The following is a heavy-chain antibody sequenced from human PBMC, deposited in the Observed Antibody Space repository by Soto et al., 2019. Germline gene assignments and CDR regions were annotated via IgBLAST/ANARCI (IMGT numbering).Heavy chain of an antibody. CDR3: ARQPLFHYDFGSGPSLDYYYYMDV. CDR1: GGSISSYY. J-gene: IGHJ6*03. CDR2: IYYSGST. D-gene: IGHD3-3*01. V-gene: IGHV4-59*08. Sequence: NPSETLSLTCTVSGGSISSYYWSWIRQPPGKGLEWIGYIYYSGSTNYNPSLKSRVTISVDTSKNQFSLKLSSVTAADTAVYYCARQPLFHYDFGSGPSLDYYYYMDVWGKGTKVTVSS.